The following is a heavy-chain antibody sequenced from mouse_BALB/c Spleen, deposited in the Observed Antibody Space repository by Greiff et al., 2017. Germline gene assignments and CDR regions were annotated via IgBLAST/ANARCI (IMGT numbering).Heavy chain of an antibody. CDR3: ARGLSFAY. V-gene: IGHV3-6*02. CDR1: GYSITSGYY. Sequence: EVKLQESGPGLVKPSQSLSLTCSVTGYSITSGYYWNWIRQFPGNKLEWMGYISYDGSNNYNPSLKNRISITRDTSKNQFFLKFNSVTTEDTATYYCARGLSFAYWGQGTLVTVSA. J-gene: IGHJ3*01. CDR2: ISYDGSN.